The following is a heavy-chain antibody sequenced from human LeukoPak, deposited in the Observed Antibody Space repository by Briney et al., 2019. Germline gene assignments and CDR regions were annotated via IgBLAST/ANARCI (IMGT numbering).Heavy chain of an antibody. Sequence: GGTLRLSCAASGFTFSSYGMSWVRQAPGKGLEWVSAISGSGGSTYYADSVKGRFTTSRDNSKNTLYLQMNSLRPEDTAVYSCAKDNSGWAFDYWGQGTLVTVSS. D-gene: IGHD6-19*01. V-gene: IGHV3-23*01. J-gene: IGHJ4*02. CDR2: ISGSGGST. CDR1: GFTFSSYG. CDR3: AKDNSGWAFDY.